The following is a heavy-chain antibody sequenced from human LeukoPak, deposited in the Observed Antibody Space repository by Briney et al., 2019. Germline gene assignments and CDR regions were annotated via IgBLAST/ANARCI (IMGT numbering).Heavy chain of an antibody. Sequence: SETLSLTCTVSGGSIRTNYWSWLRQPPGKGLEWIGYIYYSGSTNYNPSLKSRVTISVDTSKNQFSLKLSSVTAADTAVYYCARFEDFWSGARFDPWGQGTLVTVSS. D-gene: IGHD3-3*01. CDR3: ARFEDFWSGARFDP. J-gene: IGHJ5*02. CDR2: IYYSGST. V-gene: IGHV4-59*12. CDR1: GGSIRTNY.